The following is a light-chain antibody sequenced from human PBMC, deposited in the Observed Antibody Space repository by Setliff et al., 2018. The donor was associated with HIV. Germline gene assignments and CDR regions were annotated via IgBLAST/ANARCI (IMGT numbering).Light chain of an antibody. CDR2: EVN. V-gene: IGLV2-23*02. CDR1: SSDVGGYRL. Sequence: QSALAQPASVSGSPGQSITISCTGTSSDVGGYRLVSWYQQLPGKAPKLIISEVNKRPSGVSNRFSGSKSGTSASLTISGLQAEDEADYYCCSYADSGTYLFGTGTKVTVL. CDR3: CSYADSGTYL. J-gene: IGLJ1*01.